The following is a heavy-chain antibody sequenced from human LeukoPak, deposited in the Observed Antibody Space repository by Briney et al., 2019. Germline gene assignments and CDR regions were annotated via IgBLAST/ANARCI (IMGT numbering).Heavy chain of an antibody. Sequence: GGSLRLSCAASGFTFGSYGMHWVRQAPGKGLEWVAATSYEGRNKIYADSVKGRFTISRDNSKNTLYLQMNSLRGEDTAVYYCAEDLDSGYISYYYMDLWGKGTTVTVSS. CDR2: TSYEGRNK. CDR1: GFTFGSYG. D-gene: IGHD5-18*01. CDR3: AEDLDSGYISYYYMDL. J-gene: IGHJ6*03. V-gene: IGHV3-30*18.